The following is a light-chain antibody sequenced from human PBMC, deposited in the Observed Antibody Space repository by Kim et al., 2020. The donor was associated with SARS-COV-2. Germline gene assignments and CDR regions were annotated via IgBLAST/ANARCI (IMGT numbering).Light chain of an antibody. CDR1: QSVSNN. V-gene: IGKV3-15*01. CDR3: QQYNDWPQT. CDR2: GAY. Sequence: VSPGDSASLSCRASQSVSNNLAWYQQKPGQAPRLLIYGAYARSTGIPAVFGGSGSEAEFTLTINNLQSEDVAVDYCQQYNDWPQTFGQGTKVDIK. J-gene: IGKJ1*01.